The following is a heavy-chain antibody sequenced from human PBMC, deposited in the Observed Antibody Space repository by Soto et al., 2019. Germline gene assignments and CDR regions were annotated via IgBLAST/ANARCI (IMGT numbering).Heavy chain of an antibody. V-gene: IGHV4-59*01. CDR2: ISYTGSA. D-gene: IGHD4-17*01. CDR1: GGSINYSY. J-gene: IGHJ6*02. Sequence: SETLSLTCTVSGGSINYSYWTWIRQPPGKGLEWIGYISYTGSANYNASLKSRLTISEDTSKNQFSLKLSSVTAADTALYYCARVNYGDYYYGMDVWGQGTTVTVSS. CDR3: ARVNYGDYYYGMDV.